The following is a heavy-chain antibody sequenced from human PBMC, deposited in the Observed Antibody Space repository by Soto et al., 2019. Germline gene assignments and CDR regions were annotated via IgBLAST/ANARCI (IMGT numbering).Heavy chain of an antibody. CDR3: ATKYYDFWSGPPDAFDI. CDR2: ISGSGGST. D-gene: IGHD3-3*01. Sequence: PGGSLRLSCAASGFTFSSYAMSWVRQAPGKGLEWVLAISGSGGSTYYADSVKGRFTISRDNSKNTLYLQMNSLRAEDTAVYYCATKYYDFWSGPPDAFDIWGQGTMVTV. V-gene: IGHV3-23*01. J-gene: IGHJ3*02. CDR1: GFTFSSYA.